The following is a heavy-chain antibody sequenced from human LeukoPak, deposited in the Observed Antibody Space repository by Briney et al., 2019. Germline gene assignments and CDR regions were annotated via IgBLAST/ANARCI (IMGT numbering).Heavy chain of an antibody. Sequence: SETLSLTCTVSGASISSYYWSWIRQPAGKGLEWIGRIYTSGSTNYNPSLKSRVTMSVDTSKNQFSLKLSSVTAADTAVYYCARGGDKPTYYYYMDVWGKGTTVTISS. CDR3: ARGGDKPTYYYYMDV. J-gene: IGHJ6*03. CDR1: GASISSYY. D-gene: IGHD2-21*01. CDR2: IYTSGST. V-gene: IGHV4-4*07.